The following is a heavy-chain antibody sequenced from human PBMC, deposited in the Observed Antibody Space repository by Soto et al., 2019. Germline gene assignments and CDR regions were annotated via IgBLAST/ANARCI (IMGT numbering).Heavy chain of an antibody. CDR3: ARGDCVGGSCYSLAGSFYYYMDA. CDR2: INSDGSVA. J-gene: IGHJ6*03. D-gene: IGHD2-15*01. V-gene: IGHV3-74*02. Sequence: EVQLVESGGGLVQTGGSLRLSCAASGFTFSNYWMYWVRQAPGKGLEWVSRINSDGSVASYADSVKGRLTISRDNVKNPLYLQMDSLIAEDTAVYYCARGDCVGGSCYSLAGSFYYYMDAWGKWTTVTVFS. CDR1: GFTFSNYW.